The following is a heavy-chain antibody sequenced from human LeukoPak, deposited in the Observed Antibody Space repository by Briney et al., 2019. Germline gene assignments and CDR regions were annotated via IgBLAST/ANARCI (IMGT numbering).Heavy chain of an antibody. CDR1: GGSISSGDYY. CDR3: ARAGATGGGVYYFDY. J-gene: IGHJ4*02. D-gene: IGHD1-26*01. Sequence: PSQTLSLTCTVSGGSISSGDYYWSWIRQPPGKGLEWIGYIYYTASTYYNPSLKSRVTMSVDTSKNQFSLKLSSVTAADTAAYYCARAGATGGGVYYFDYWGQGTLVTVSS. V-gene: IGHV4-30-4*01. CDR2: IYYTAST.